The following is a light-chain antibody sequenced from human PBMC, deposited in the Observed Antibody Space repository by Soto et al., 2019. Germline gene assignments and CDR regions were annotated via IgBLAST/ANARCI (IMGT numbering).Light chain of an antibody. V-gene: IGKV3-20*01. Sequence: EVLLTQSPGPLSFSPGERATLSCRASQSVSKNYLAWYQQKPGQAPRLLIYGASNRATGIPDRFSGSGSGTDFTLTISRLEPEDFAVYYCQQYGSSGTFGQGTKVDIK. CDR1: QSVSKNY. CDR2: GAS. CDR3: QQYGSSGT. J-gene: IGKJ1*01.